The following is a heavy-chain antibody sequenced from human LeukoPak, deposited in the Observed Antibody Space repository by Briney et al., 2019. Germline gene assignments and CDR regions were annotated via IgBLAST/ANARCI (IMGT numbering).Heavy chain of an antibody. J-gene: IGHJ4*02. V-gene: IGHV4-61*01. D-gene: IGHD2-2*01. CDR2: IYYSGST. CDR1: GYSISSGYY. Sequence: PSETLSLTCTVSGYSISSGYYWSWIRQPPGKGLEWIGYIYYSGSTNYNPSLKSRVTISVDTSKNQFSLKLSSVTAADTAVYYCARTRFGIVVVDYFDYWGQGTLVTVSS. CDR3: ARTRFGIVVVDYFDY.